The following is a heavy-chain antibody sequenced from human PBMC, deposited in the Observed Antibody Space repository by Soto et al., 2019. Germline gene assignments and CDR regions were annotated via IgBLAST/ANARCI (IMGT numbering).Heavy chain of an antibody. CDR2: IFYSGST. Sequence: SETLSLTCTVSGGSIGTYYWNWIRQSPGKGLEWIGYIFYSGSTNYNPSLKSRLTLSVDTSKNQVSLKLSSVTAADTAVYYCVRDGTKNLRDRFEPWGRGILVTVSS. CDR1: GGSIGTYY. J-gene: IGHJ5*02. V-gene: IGHV4-59*13. CDR3: VRDGTKNLRDRFEP. D-gene: IGHD1-26*01.